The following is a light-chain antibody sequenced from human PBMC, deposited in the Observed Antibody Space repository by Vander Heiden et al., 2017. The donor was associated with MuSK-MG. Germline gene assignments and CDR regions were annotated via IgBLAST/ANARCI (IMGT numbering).Light chain of an antibody. Sequence: DIQMTQSPSSLSASVGDRVTITCRASQSISSDLNWYQQKPGKAPKLLIYAASSLQRGVPSRFSGSGYGPDFTLTISSRQTEDFAPYYCQQKDSTTPWTFGQGTKVEIK. CDR2: AAS. J-gene: IGKJ1*01. CDR1: QSISSD. CDR3: QQKDSTTPWT. V-gene: IGKV1-39*01.